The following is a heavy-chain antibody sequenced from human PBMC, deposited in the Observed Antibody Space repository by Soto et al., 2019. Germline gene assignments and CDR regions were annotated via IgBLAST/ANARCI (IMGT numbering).Heavy chain of an antibody. D-gene: IGHD1-20*01. V-gene: IGHV4-4*02. CDR3: ARNNWNDVRYFDY. Sequence: SETLSLTCSVSGGSISGSYWSWVRQPPGKGLEWIGEIYHSGSTNYNPSLKSRVTISVDKSKNQFSLKLSSVTAADTAVYYCARNNWNDVRYFDYWGQGTLVTVSS. CDR2: IYHSGST. J-gene: IGHJ4*02. CDR1: GGSISGSYW.